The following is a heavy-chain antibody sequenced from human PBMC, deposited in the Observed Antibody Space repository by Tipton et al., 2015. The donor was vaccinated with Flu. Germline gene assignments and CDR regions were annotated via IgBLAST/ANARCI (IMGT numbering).Heavy chain of an antibody. J-gene: IGHJ5*02. CDR3: ARDRYMTTVTRGGWFDP. D-gene: IGHD4-17*01. Sequence: TLSLTCTVSGGSISSYYWSWIRQPPGKGLEWIGYIYYSGSTNYNPSLKSRVTISVDTSKNQFSLKLSSVTAADTAVYYCARDRYMTTVTRGGWFDPWGQGTLVTVSS. CDR1: GGSISSYY. CDR2: IYYSGST. V-gene: IGHV4-59*01.